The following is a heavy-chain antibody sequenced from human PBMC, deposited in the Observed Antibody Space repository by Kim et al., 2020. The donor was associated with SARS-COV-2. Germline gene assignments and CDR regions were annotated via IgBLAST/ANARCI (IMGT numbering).Heavy chain of an antibody. CDR2: ISGSGGST. J-gene: IGHJ4*02. D-gene: IGHD3-22*01. CDR1: GFTFSSYA. V-gene: IGHV3-23*01. Sequence: GSLRLSCAASGFTFSSYAMSWVRQAPGKGLEWVSAISGSGGSTYYADSVKGRFTISRDNSKNTLYLQMNSLRAEDTAVYYCAKETHYYDSSGYYWGDYFDYWGQGTLVTVSS. CDR3: AKETHYYDSSGYYWGDYFDY.